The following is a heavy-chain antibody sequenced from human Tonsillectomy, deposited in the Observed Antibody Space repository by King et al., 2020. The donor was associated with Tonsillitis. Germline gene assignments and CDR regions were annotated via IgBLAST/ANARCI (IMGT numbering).Heavy chain of an antibody. J-gene: IGHJ4*02. V-gene: IGHV1-18*04. CDR2: INSHNDIV. D-gene: IGHD3-3*01. CDR1: GYFSANSG. Sequence: QLVQSGREVKRPGASVKVSCTTSGYFSANSGFGWVRQAPGQGLEWLGWINSHNDIVVNEQKFQGRVTLTTDASTSTAYMELRGLRSDDTAVYYCASSLVVAGIFEDWGQGTLIIVSA. CDR3: ASSLVVAGIFED.